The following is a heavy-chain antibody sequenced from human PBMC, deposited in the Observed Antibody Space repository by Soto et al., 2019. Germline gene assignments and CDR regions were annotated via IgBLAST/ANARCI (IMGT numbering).Heavy chain of an antibody. D-gene: IGHD2-8*01. J-gene: IGHJ4*02. CDR2: IYWNEIQ. V-gene: IGHV2-5*01. Sequence: GSGPTLVNPTQTLTLTCTFSGFSLSTSGVGVAWIRQPPGKALEWLALIYWNEIQRYSPSLKSRLTITKDTSRNQVVLTMTNMDSLDTATYNGVDTRVTGTFDHWGQGTLVTVTS. CDR1: GFSLSTSGVG. CDR3: VDTRVTGTFDH.